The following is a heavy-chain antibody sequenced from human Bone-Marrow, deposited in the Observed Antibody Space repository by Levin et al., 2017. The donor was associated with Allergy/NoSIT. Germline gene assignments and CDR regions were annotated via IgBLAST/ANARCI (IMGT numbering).Heavy chain of an antibody. CDR2: IKQDGSEK. Sequence: GESLKISCAASGFTFSSYWMSWVRQAPGKGLEWVANIKQDGSEKYYVDSVKGRFTISRDNAKNSLYLQMNSLRAEDTAVYYCARVFGGEVGPHIFQHWGQGTLVTVSS. V-gene: IGHV3-7*01. CDR1: GFTFSSYW. D-gene: IGHD3-16*01. J-gene: IGHJ1*01. CDR3: ARVFGGEVGPHIFQH.